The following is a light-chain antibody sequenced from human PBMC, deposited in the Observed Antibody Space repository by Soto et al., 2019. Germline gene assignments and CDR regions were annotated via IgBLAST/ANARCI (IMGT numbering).Light chain of an antibody. CDR1: SXDVGGYDY. J-gene: IGLJ1*01. CDR2: EVS. Sequence: QSVLTQPASVSGSPGQSITISCTGTSXDVGGYDYVSWYQLHPGKAPKLMIFEVSNRPSGVSYRFSGSKSGNTASLTISGLQVEDEADYFCSSYSTSTAYLFGTGTKVTVL. V-gene: IGLV2-14*01. CDR3: SSYSTSTAYL.